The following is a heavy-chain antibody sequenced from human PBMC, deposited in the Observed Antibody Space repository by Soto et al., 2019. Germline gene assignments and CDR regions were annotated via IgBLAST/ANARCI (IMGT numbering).Heavy chain of an antibody. CDR1: GFTVSGNY. CDR3: ARDACTSTSCFAEV. Sequence: EVQLVESGGGLVQPGGSLRLSCAASGFTVSGNYMSWVRQAPGKGLAWVSILYSSGRTDYADSVKGRFTISVDNSKNTLHLQMNSLRVEDTAVYYCARDACTSTSCFAEVWGQGTLVTVSS. J-gene: IGHJ4*02. V-gene: IGHV3-66*01. CDR2: LYSSGRT. D-gene: IGHD2-2*01.